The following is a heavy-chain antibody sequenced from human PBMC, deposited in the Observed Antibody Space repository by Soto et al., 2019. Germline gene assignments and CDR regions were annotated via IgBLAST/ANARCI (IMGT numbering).Heavy chain of an antibody. V-gene: IGHV3-15*01. CDR3: TTGLVAASPWGYYMDV. D-gene: IGHD1-26*01. CDR2: IKSKTDGGTT. J-gene: IGHJ6*03. CDR1: GFTFRNAW. Sequence: GGSLRLSCAASGFTFRNAWMSWVRQAPGKGLEWVGRIKSKTDGGTTDYAAPVKGRFTISRDDSKNTLYLQMNILKTDDTAVYFFTTGLVAASPWGYYMDVWGKGTTVTVSS.